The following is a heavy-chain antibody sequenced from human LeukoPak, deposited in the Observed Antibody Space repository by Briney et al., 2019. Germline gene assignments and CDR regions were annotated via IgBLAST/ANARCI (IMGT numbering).Heavy chain of an antibody. V-gene: IGHV3-23*01. Sequence: GGSLRLSCAVSGVTLSKYGMSWVRQAPGKGREWVAGISDSGGGTNYADSVKGRFTISRDNPKNTLYLQMNSLRAEDTAVYFCAKRGIVIRAVIIVGFHKEAYYFDYWGQGALVTVSS. D-gene: IGHD3-10*01. J-gene: IGHJ4*02. CDR3: AKRGIVIRAVIIVGFHKEAYYFDY. CDR2: ISDSGGGT. CDR1: GVTLSKYG.